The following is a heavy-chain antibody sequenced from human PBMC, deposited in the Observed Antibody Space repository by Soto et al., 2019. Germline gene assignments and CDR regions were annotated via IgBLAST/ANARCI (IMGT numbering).Heavy chain of an antibody. D-gene: IGHD3-3*01. CDR1: GGTFSSYA. J-gene: IGHJ6*02. CDR2: IIPIFGTA. Sequence: ASVKVSCKASGGTFSSYAISWVRQAPGQGLEWMGGIIPIFGTANYAQKFQGRVTITADESTSTAYMELSSLRSEDTAVYYCARGGTTYYDFWSGDQKPEYYYYYGMDVWGQGTTVTVSS. V-gene: IGHV1-69*13. CDR3: ARGGTTYYDFWSGDQKPEYYYYYGMDV.